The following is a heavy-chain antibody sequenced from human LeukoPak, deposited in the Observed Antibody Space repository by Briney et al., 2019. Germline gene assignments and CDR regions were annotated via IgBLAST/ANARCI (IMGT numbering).Heavy chain of an antibody. Sequence: GRSLRLSCAASGFTFSSYDIHWVRQAIGKGLEWVSAIGTAGDTYYVDSVKGRFTIFRENAKNSLYLQMNSLRAGDTAVYYCARGLHREGYFDLWGRGTLVTVSS. J-gene: IGHJ2*01. D-gene: IGHD1-26*01. V-gene: IGHV3-13*01. CDR3: ARGLHREGYFDL. CDR1: GFTFSSYD. CDR2: IGTAGDT.